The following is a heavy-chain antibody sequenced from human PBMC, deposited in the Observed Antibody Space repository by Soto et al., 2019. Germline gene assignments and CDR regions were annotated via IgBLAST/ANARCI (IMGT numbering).Heavy chain of an antibody. J-gene: IGHJ6*02. CDR3: ARDRIEAAGTPRFNYYYGMDV. CDR2: IVVGSGNT. CDR1: GFTFTSSA. D-gene: IGHD6-13*01. V-gene: IGHV1-58*01. Sequence: GASVKVSCKASGFTFTSSAVQWVRQARGQRLEWIGWIVVGSGNTNYAQKFQERVTITRDMSTSTAYMELNSLRGEDTAVYYCARDRIEAAGTPRFNYYYGMDVWGQGTTVTVSS.